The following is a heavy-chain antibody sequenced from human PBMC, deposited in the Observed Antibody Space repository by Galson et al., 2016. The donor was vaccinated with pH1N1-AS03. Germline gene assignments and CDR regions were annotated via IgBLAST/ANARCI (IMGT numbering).Heavy chain of an antibody. CDR2: IYYNGDT. CDR3: GRHLRSSYSMDV. D-gene: IGHD2-15*01. CDR1: GGSINSYY. J-gene: IGHJ6*02. Sequence: LSLTCTVSGGSINSYYWSWFRQPPGKGLEWIGQIYYNGDTLYNPSLRGRVTISLDTSMTQLSLRLSSVTAADTAVYYCGRHLRSSYSMDVWGQGTTVTVSS. V-gene: IGHV4-59*08.